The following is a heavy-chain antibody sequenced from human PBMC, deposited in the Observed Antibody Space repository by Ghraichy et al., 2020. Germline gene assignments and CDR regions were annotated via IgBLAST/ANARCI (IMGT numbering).Heavy chain of an antibody. Sequence: GGSLRLSCAASGFTFSSYWMSWVRQAPGKGLEWVANIKQDGSEKYYVDSVKGRFTISRDNAKNSLYLQMNSLRAEDTAVYYCARDLERRYDFWSGYYRGDYYYYGMDVWGQGTTVTVSS. D-gene: IGHD3-3*01. CDR1: GFTFSSYW. J-gene: IGHJ6*02. CDR2: IKQDGSEK. CDR3: ARDLERRYDFWSGYYRGDYYYYGMDV. V-gene: IGHV3-7*03.